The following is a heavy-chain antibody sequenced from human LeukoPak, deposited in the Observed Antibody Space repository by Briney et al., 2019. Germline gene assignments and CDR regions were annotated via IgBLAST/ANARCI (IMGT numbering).Heavy chain of an antibody. D-gene: IGHD4-11*01. CDR2: IYTSGST. V-gene: IGHV4-61*02. CDR1: GGSISSDNYY. J-gene: IGHJ4*02. Sequence: SETLSLTCTVSGGSISSDNYYWSWIRQPAGKGLEWIGRIYTSGSTNYNPSLKSRVTISVDTSKNQFSLKLSSVTAADTAVYYCARGPYSNNFDYWGQGTLVAVSS. CDR3: ARGPYSNNFDY.